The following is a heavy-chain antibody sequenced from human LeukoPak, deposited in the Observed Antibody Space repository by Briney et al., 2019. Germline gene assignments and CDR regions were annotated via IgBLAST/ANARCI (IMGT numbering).Heavy chain of an antibody. CDR1: GFTFSSYS. J-gene: IGHJ3*02. V-gene: IGHV3-21*01. D-gene: IGHD6-25*01. CDR3: ARGGSSGNDAFDI. Sequence: GGSLRLSCAASGFTFSSYSMNWVRQAPGKGLEGVASISSSSSYIYYADSVKGRFTISRDNAKNSLYLQMNSLRAEDTAGYYCARGGSSGNDAFDIWGQGTMVTVSS. CDR2: ISSSSSYI.